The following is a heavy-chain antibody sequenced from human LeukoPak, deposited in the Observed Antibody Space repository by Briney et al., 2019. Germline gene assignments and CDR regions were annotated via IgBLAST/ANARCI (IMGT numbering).Heavy chain of an antibody. CDR1: GYTFTSYG. CDR2: ISAYNGNT. J-gene: IGHJ4*02. CDR3: AGREPPPWYSGSYQEFDY. Sequence: ASVKVSCKASGYTFTSYGISWVRQAPGQGLEWMGWISAYNGNTNYAQKLQGRVTMTTDTSTSTAYMELRSLRSDDTAVYYCAGREPPPWYSGSYQEFDYWGQGTLVTVSS. D-gene: IGHD1-26*01. V-gene: IGHV1-18*01.